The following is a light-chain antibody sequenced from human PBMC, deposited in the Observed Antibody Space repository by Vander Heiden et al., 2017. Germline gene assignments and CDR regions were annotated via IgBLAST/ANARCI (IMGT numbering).Light chain of an antibody. J-gene: IGKJ4*01. V-gene: IGKV3-15*01. CDR1: QSLSSN. CDR2: SAS. Sequence: EIVLTQSPVTLSVSPGERATLSCRASQSLSSNLAWHQQKPGQAPRLLIYSASTRATGIPARFSGSGSGTEFTLTISSLQSEDCAVYYCQQENSWPFTVGGGTKVEIK. CDR3: QQENSWPFT.